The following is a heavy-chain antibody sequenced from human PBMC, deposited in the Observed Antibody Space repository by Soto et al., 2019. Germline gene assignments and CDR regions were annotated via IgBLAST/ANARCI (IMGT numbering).Heavy chain of an antibody. CDR3: ARAPVVVVVAATEGYFDY. CDR2: IYYSGST. V-gene: IGHV4-30-4*01. Sequence: QVQLQESGPGLVKPSQTLSLTCTVSGGSISSGDYYWSWIRQPPGKGLEWIGYIYYSGSTYYNPSLKSRVTISVDTSKNQFSLKLSSVTAADTAVYYFARAPVVVVVAATEGYFDYWGQGTLVTVSS. CDR1: GGSISSGDYY. D-gene: IGHD2-15*01. J-gene: IGHJ4*02.